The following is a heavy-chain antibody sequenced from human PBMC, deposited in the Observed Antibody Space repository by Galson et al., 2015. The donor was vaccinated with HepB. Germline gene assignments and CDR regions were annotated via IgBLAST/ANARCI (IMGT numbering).Heavy chain of an antibody. J-gene: IGHJ6*02. CDR3: ARAKYSSSWYPSLYYYYYYGMDV. CDR1: GFTFSSYG. V-gene: IGHV3-33*01. Sequence: SLRLSCAASGFTFSSYGMHWVRQAPGKGLEWVAVIWYDGSNKYYADSVKGRFTISRDNSKNTLYLQMNSLRAEDTAVYYCARAKYSSSWYPSLYYYYYYGMDVWGQGTTVTVSS. CDR2: IWYDGSNK. D-gene: IGHD6-13*01.